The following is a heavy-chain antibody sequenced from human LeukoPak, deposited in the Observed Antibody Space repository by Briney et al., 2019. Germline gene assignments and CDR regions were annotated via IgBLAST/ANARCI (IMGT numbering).Heavy chain of an antibody. CDR2: ISYDGSNK. V-gene: IGHV3-30-3*01. CDR1: GFTFSSYW. CDR3: ARDPLYCSSTSCYGSHFDY. Sequence: GGSLRLSCAASGFTFSSYWMSWVRQAPGKGLEWVAVISYDGSNKYYADSVKGRLTISRDNSKNTLYLQMNSLRAEDTAVYYCARDPLYCSSTSCYGSHFDYWGQGTLVTVSS. J-gene: IGHJ4*02. D-gene: IGHD2-2*01.